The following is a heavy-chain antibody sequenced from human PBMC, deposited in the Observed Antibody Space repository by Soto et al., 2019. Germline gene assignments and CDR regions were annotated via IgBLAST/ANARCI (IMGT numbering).Heavy chain of an antibody. V-gene: IGHV1-8*01. J-gene: IGHJ6*02. CDR2: MNPNSGNT. D-gene: IGHD3-16*01. Sequence: GASVKVSCKASGYTFTSYDINWVRQATGQGLEWMGWMNPNSGNTGYAQKFRGRVTMTRNTSISTAYMELSSLRSEDTAVYYCARYGGRKEYYYYGMDVWGQGTTVTASS. CDR1: GYTFTSYD. CDR3: ARYGGRKEYYYYGMDV.